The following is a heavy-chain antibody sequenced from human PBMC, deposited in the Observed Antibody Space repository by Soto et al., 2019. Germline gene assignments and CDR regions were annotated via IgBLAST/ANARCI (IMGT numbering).Heavy chain of an antibody. CDR3: ARGQFFGVVTITY. J-gene: IGHJ4*02. V-gene: IGHV4-34*01. CDR1: GGSFSGYY. Sequence: SETLSLTCGVYGGSFSGYYWSWIHQPPGKGLEWIGEINHSGSTNYNPSLKSRVTISVDTSKNQFSLKLSSVTAADTAVYYCARGQFFGVVTITYWGQGTLVTVSS. D-gene: IGHD3-3*01. CDR2: INHSGST.